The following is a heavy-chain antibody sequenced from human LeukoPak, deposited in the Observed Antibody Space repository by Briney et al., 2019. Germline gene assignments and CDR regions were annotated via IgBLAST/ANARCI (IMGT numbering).Heavy chain of an antibody. CDR1: GGSMSSYY. J-gene: IGHJ4*02. D-gene: IGHD3-10*01. CDR2: IYSSGST. CDR3: AREVSARDGSLGRPFDY. V-gene: IGHV4-4*07. Sequence: PSETLSLTCTVSGGSMSSYYWSWTRQPAGKGLEWIGRIYSSGSTNYNPSLKSRVTMSIDTSKNQFSLKLNSVTAADTAVYYCAREVSARDGSLGRPFDYWGQGTLVTVSS.